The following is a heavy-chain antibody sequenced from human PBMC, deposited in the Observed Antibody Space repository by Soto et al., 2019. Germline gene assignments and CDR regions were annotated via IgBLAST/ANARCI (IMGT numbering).Heavy chain of an antibody. D-gene: IGHD3-22*01. Sequence: QVQLVQSGAEVRKPGSSVKVSCQSFGGSFSSYAFSWVRQAPGQGLEWMGGLIVILGTTDYAQKFKGRVTFTADECTSTAYMEVSSLESEDMAIYYCVSGYYDSSGYSIDYWGQGTQVTVSS. CDR2: LIVILGTT. V-gene: IGHV1-69*01. J-gene: IGHJ4*02. CDR1: GGSFSSYA. CDR3: VSGYYDSSGYSIDY.